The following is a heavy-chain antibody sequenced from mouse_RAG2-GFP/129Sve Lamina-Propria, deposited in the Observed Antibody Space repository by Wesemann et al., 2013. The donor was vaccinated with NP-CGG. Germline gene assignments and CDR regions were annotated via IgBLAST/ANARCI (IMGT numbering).Heavy chain of an antibody. J-gene: IGHJ2*01. D-gene: IGHD1-1*01. V-gene: IGHV5-9-1*02. Sequence: VQGRFTISRDNARNTLYLQMSSLKSEDTAMYYCTRGTHIYYYGSSLLFDYWGQGTTLTVSS. CDR3: TRGTHIYYYGSSLLFDY.